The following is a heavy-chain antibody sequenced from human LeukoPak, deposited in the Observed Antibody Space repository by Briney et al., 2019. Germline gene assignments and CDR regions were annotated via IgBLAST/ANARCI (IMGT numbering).Heavy chain of an antibody. Sequence: GGSLRLSCVASGFTFRGHELNWVRQAPGKGLEWVSYIGASGRTIYYADSVKGRFTISRDNAKNSLFLQMNTLRVEDTAVYYCEGSSPYGYFDYWGQGTLVTVSS. D-gene: IGHD3-10*01. V-gene: IGHV3-48*03. CDR2: IGASGRTI. CDR3: EGSSPYGYFDY. CDR1: GFTFRGHE. J-gene: IGHJ4*02.